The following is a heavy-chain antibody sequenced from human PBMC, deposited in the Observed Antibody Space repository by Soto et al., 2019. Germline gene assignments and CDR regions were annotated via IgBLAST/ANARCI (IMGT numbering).Heavy chain of an antibody. V-gene: IGHV4-30-4*01. CDR1: GGSISSGDYY. CDR3: ASYDSSGYPDAEYFQH. D-gene: IGHD3-22*01. CDR2: IYYSGST. Sequence: PSETLSLTCAVSGGSISSGDYYWIWIRHPPGKGLEWVGYIYYSGSTYYNPSLESRVTISVDTSKNQFSLKLSSVTAADTAVYYCASYDSSGYPDAEYFQHWGQGTLVTVSS. J-gene: IGHJ1*01.